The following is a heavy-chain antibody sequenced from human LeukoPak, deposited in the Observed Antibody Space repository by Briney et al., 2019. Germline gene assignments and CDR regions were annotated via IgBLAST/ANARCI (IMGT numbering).Heavy chain of an antibody. CDR1: GYTFTGYY. CDR2: INPNSGGT. Sequence: AXVKVSCKASGYTFTGYYMHWVRQAPGQGLEWMGWINPNSGGTNYAQKFQGRVTMTRDTSISTAYMELSRLRSDDTAVYYCAGISGYCSSTSCYGYWGQGTLVTVSS. D-gene: IGHD2-2*01. V-gene: IGHV1-2*02. J-gene: IGHJ4*02. CDR3: AGISGYCSSTSCYGY.